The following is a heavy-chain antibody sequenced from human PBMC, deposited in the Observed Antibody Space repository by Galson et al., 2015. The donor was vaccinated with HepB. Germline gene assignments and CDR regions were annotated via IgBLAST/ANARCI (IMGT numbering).Heavy chain of an antibody. CDR2: INSDGSST. V-gene: IGHV3-74*01. CDR1: GFALSNYG. Sequence: SLRLSCAASGFALSNYGMNWVRQAPGKGLVWVSRINSDGSSTNYADSVKGRFTISRDNAKNTLYLQMNSLRAEDTAVYYWARDLEATFDYWGQGTLVTVSS. CDR3: ARDLEATFDY. J-gene: IGHJ4*02.